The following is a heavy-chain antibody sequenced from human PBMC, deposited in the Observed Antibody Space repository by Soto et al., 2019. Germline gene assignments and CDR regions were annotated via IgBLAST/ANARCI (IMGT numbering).Heavy chain of an antibody. CDR2: INSDGSST. CDR3: ARDYRIAAADY. D-gene: IGHD6-13*01. Sequence: GGSLRLSCTASGFNFISYWMHWVRQAPGKGLVWVSRINSDGSSTSYADSVKGRFTISRDNAKNTLYLQMNSLRAEDTAVYYCARDYRIAAADYWGQGTLVTVSS. V-gene: IGHV3-74*01. CDR1: GFNFISYW. J-gene: IGHJ4*02.